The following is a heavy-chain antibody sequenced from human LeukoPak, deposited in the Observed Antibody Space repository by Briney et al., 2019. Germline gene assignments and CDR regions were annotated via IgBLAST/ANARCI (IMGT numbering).Heavy chain of an antibody. J-gene: IGHJ4*02. CDR2: IYPGDSDT. CDR1: GYSFSTYW. V-gene: IGHV5-51*01. D-gene: IGHD6-13*01. CDR3: ARVFGGSSSWHTLKFYYFDY. Sequence: GESLKISCKGSGYSFSTYWIGWVRQMPGKGLEWMGIIYPGDSDTRYSPSFQGQVTISADKSISTAYLQWSSLKASDTAMYYCARVFGGSSSWHTLKFYYFDYWGQGTLVTVSS.